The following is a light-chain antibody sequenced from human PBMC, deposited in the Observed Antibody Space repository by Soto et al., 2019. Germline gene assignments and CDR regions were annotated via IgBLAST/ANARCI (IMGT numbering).Light chain of an antibody. CDR1: QSISSY. V-gene: IGKV1-39*01. CDR2: AAS. Sequence: DIQMTQSPSSLSASVGDRVTITCRASQSISSYLNWYQQKPGKAPKLLIYAASSLQSGVPSRFSGSGSGTDFTLTISSLQPEVFETYYSQQYNSTPRTSGQGTK. J-gene: IGKJ1*01. CDR3: QQYNSTPRT.